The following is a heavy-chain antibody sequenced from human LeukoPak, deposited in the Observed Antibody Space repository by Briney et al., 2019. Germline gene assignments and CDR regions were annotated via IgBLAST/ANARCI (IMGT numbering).Heavy chain of an antibody. V-gene: IGHV3-30*18. CDR3: AKDSGIAVAGTLRAFDI. Sequence: GGSLRLSCAASGFTFHYYAMHWVRQAPGKGLEWVAVISYDGSNKYFADSVKGRFTISRDNSKNTLYLQMNSLRAEDTAVYYCAKDSGIAVAGTLRAFDIWGQGTMVTVSS. CDR2: ISYDGSNK. D-gene: IGHD6-19*01. J-gene: IGHJ3*02. CDR1: GFTFHYYA.